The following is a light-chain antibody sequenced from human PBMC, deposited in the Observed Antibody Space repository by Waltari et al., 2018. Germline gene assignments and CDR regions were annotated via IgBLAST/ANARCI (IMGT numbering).Light chain of an antibody. CDR1: QSIDNW. CDR3: QQYNSYTWT. V-gene: IGKV1-5*03. J-gene: IGKJ1*01. CDR2: KAS. Sequence: DIQMTQSPSTLSASVGDRVTITCRASQSIDNWLAWYQQKPGKAPKLLIYKASILESGVPSRFSGSGSGTRFTLTITSLQPDDFATYHCQQYNSYTWTFGQGTKVEIK.